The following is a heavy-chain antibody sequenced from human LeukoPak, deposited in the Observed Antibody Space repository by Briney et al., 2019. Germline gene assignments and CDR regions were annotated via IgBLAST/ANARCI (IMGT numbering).Heavy chain of an antibody. J-gene: IGHJ6*01. CDR2: INHSGST. CDR1: GGSLSSYY. Sequence: SETLSPTCTVSGGSLSSYYWSWIRQPPEKGLEWVGEINHSGSTNYNPSLKSRVTISVDTPKNQFSLKLRSVTAADTAVYYCARGGYGEVWYYYYGMDVWGQGTTVTVSS. V-gene: IGHV4-34*01. D-gene: IGHD4-17*01. CDR3: ARGGYGEVWYYYYGMDV.